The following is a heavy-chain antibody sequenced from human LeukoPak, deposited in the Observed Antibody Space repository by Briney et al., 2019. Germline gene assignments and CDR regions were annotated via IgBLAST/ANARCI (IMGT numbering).Heavy chain of an antibody. Sequence: GGSLGLSCATSGFTFSSYEMNWVRQAPGKGLEWVSYISSSGSTIYYADSVKGRFTISRDNAKNSLYLQMNSLRAEDTAVYYCARDRGRYSSRWWYYFDYWGQGTLVTVSS. D-gene: IGHD6-13*01. CDR2: ISSSGSTI. J-gene: IGHJ4*02. V-gene: IGHV3-48*03. CDR3: ARDRGRYSSRWWYYFDY. CDR1: GFTFSSYE.